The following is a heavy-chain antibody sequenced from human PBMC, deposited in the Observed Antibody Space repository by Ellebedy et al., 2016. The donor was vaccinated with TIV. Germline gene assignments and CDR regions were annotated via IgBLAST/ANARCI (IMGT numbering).Heavy chain of an antibody. D-gene: IGHD6-19*01. CDR3: ARAGSSGWEAYFDL. CDR1: GFTFRDYY. V-gene: IGHV3-11*06. J-gene: IGHJ2*01. Sequence: PGGSLRLSCVASGFTFRDYYMSWIRQAPGKGLEWVSTISTSSSYTKCADSVKGRFTVSRDDAKNSLYLHMNSLKAEDTAVYYCARAGSSGWEAYFDLWGRGTLVTVSS. CDR2: ISTSSSYT.